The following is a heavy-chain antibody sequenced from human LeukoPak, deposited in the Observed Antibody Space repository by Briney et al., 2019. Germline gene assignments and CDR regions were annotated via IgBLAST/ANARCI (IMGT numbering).Heavy chain of an antibody. V-gene: IGHV4-59*08. CDR2: IYYSGST. CDR3: ARLDYGGNYAPDY. J-gene: IGHJ4*02. CDR1: GGSISSYY. D-gene: IGHD4-23*01. Sequence: SETLSLTCTVSGGSISSYYWSWIRQPPGKGLEWIGYIYYSGSTDYNPSLKSRVTISVDTSKNQFSLKLSSVTAADTAVYYCARLDYGGNYAPDYWGRGTLVTVSS.